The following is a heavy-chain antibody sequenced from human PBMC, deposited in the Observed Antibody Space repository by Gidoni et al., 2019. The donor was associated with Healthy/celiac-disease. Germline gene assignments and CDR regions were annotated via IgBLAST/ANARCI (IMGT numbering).Heavy chain of an antibody. J-gene: IGHJ1*01. V-gene: IGHV3-23*01. CDR2: IIGSGGST. CDR3: AKKFKSGSYYPEYFQH. CDR1: GCTLSRYA. D-gene: IGHD1-26*01. Sequence: EVQLLESGGGLVQPGGSLRLSCAASGCTLSRYAMSWVRQAPGKVLEWVSAIIGSGGSTYYADSVKGRFTISRDNSKNTLYLQMNSLRAEDTAVYYCAKKFKSGSYYPEYFQHWGQVTLVTVSS.